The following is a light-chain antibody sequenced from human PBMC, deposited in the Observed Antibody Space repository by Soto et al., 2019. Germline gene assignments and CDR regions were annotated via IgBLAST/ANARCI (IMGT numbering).Light chain of an antibody. Sequence: QSVLTRPASVSGSPGQSITISCTGTSSDVGSHNLVSWYQQHPGQAPKLMIYEVSKRPLGVSTRFSASKSGNTASLTISGLQAEEEADYYCCSYGGSRAVFGAGTQLTVL. CDR1: SSDVGSHNL. V-gene: IGLV2-23*02. CDR2: EVS. J-gene: IGLJ7*01. CDR3: CSYGGSRAV.